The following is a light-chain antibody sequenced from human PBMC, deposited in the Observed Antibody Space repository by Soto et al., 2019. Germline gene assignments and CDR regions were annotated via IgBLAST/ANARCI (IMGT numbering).Light chain of an antibody. J-gene: IGKJ1*01. CDR2: DAS. V-gene: IGKV3-11*01. CDR3: QQRSTWPPWT. Sequence: EIVLTQSPATLSLSPGERATLSCRASQSVSRFLAWYQHKAGQAPRLRIYDASNRATGIPTRFSGSGSGTDFTLTISSLEPEDFAVYYCQQRSTWPPWTFGQGTKVEIK. CDR1: QSVSRF.